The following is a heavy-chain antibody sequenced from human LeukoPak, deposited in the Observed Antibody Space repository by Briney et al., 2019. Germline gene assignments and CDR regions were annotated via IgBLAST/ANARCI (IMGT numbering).Heavy chain of an antibody. CDR2: INHSGST. V-gene: IGHV4-34*01. CDR1: GGSISSYY. Sequence: SETLSLTCTVSGGSISSYYWSWIRQPPGKGLEWIGEINHSGSTNYNPSLKSRVTISVDTSKNQFSLKLSSVTAADTAVYYCARGRRYSYGYYGYYFDYWGQGTLVTVSS. J-gene: IGHJ4*02. D-gene: IGHD5-18*01. CDR3: ARGRRYSYGYYGYYFDY.